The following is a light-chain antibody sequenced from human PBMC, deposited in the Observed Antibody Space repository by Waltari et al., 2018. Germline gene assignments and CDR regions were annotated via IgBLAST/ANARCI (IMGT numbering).Light chain of an antibody. CDR3: QQYGSSPPWT. CDR2: DAS. J-gene: IGKJ1*01. CDR1: QSVNSNY. Sequence: EIVLTQSPATLSLSPGERATLSCGASQSVNSNYLAWYQQKPGLAPRLLIYDASSSATGIPDRFTGSGSGTDFTLTISRLEPEDFAVYYCQQYGSSPPWTFGQGTKVEIK. V-gene: IGKV3D-20*01.